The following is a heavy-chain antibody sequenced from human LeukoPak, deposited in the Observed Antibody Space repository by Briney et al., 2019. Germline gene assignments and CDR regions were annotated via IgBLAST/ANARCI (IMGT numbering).Heavy chain of an antibody. V-gene: IGHV3-23*01. J-gene: IGHJ4*02. CDR1: GSTFPSAA. Sequence: PGGSLRLPFAVLGSTFPSAAMGWVPQTPGKGLGWVSTISGSGGSTYYADPVKGRFTISRDNSKNTLYLQMNSLRAEDTAVYYCAPSLKREPPYYFDCWGQGTLVTVSS. D-gene: IGHD1-26*01. CDR3: APSLKREPPYYFDC. CDR2: ISGSGGST.